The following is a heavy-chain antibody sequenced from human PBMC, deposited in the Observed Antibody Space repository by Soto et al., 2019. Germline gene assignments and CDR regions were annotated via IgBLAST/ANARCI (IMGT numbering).Heavy chain of an antibody. CDR3: ARAPGRWLQLDY. CDR1: AISRGSYY. CDR2: ISYSGST. V-gene: IGHV4-31*03. D-gene: IGHD5-12*01. Sequence: SETLSLTCTVSAISRGSYYWTWLRQHPEMGLEWIGSISYSGSTYYNPSLKSRVTISVDTSNHQFSLTLMSVTAADTAVYYGARAPGRWLQLDYGGQGTQATVSS. J-gene: IGHJ4*02.